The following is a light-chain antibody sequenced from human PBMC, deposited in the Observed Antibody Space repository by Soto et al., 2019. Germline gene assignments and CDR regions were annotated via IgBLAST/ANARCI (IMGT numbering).Light chain of an antibody. CDR1: SSNIEYNT. CDR2: SNS. V-gene: IGLV1-44*01. CDR3: AAWDDSLNGLV. J-gene: IGLJ3*02. Sequence: QSVLTQPPSASGTPGQRVTISCFGSSSNIEYNTVNWYRQLPGTAPKLLIYSNSQRPSGVPDRFSGSKSGTSASLAISGLQSEDEADYYCAAWDDSLNGLVFGGGTKLTVL.